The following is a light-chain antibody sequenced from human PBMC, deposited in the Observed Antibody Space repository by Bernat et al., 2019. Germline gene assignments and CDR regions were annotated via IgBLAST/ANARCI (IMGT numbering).Light chain of an antibody. CDR1: SSDVGGYNY. V-gene: IGLV2-14*03. Sequence: QSALTQPASVSGSPGQSITISCTGTSSDVGGYNYVSWYQQHPGKAPKLMIYDVNNRPSGVSNRFSGSKSGNTASLTISGLQAEDEADYYCSSYTISSTYVFGTGTEVTVL. J-gene: IGLJ1*01. CDR3: SSYTISSTYV. CDR2: DVN.